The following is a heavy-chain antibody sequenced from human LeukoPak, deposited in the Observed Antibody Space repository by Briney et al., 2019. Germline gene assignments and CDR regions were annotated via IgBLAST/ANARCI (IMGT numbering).Heavy chain of an antibody. CDR3: ARDRSPDSTFWSGYYYYGMDV. CDR2: IYYSGST. D-gene: IGHD3-3*01. CDR1: VGSVSSYY. V-gene: IGHV4-59*02. J-gene: IGHJ6*02. Sequence: SETLSLTCTVSVGSVSSYYWSWIRQPPGKGLEWIGYIYYSGSTNYNPSLKSRVTISVDTSKNQFSLKLSSVTAADTAVYYCARDRSPDSTFWSGYYYYGMDVWGQGTTVTVSS.